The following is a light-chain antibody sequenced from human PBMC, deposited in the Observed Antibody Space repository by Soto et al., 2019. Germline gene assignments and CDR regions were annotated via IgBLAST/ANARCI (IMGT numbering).Light chain of an antibody. CDR1: QSVRSK. CDR3: QQYHNWPPVT. Sequence: EIVMTQSPATLSVSPGESATLSCRASQSVRSKLAWYQQKPGQAPRLLIYDASTRATGIPDRFSGGGSGTEFTLTISSLQSEDFALYYCQQYHNWPPVTFGGGTKVEIK. CDR2: DAS. J-gene: IGKJ4*01. V-gene: IGKV3-15*01.